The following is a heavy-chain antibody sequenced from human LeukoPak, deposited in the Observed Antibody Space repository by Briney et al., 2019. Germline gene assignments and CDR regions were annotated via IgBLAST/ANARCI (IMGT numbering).Heavy chain of an antibody. CDR2: ISGSDGST. V-gene: IGHV3-23*01. Sequence: GGSLRLSCAASGFTFSSSAMSWVRLAPGKGLEWVSGISGSDGSTYYADSVKGRFTISRDNAKNSLYLQMNSLRAEDTAVYYCARVLHKRNYDSSDYYGYWGQGILVTVSS. CDR1: GFTFSSSA. D-gene: IGHD3-22*01. CDR3: ARVLHKRNYDSSDYYGY. J-gene: IGHJ4*02.